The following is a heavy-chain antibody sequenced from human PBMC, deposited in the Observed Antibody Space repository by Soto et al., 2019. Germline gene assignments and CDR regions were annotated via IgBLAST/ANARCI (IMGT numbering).Heavy chain of an antibody. Sequence: QVQLVQSGAEVKKTGSSVKVSCKASGGTFSSYAISWVRQAPGQGLEWMGGIIPIFGTANYAQKFQGRVTITADESTSTAYMELGSLRSEDTAVYYCASLRDIVVVPAAKRYYYYGMDVWGQGTTVTVSS. D-gene: IGHD2-2*01. CDR1: GGTFSSYA. CDR3: ASLRDIVVVPAAKRYYYYGMDV. V-gene: IGHV1-69*01. J-gene: IGHJ6*02. CDR2: IIPIFGTA.